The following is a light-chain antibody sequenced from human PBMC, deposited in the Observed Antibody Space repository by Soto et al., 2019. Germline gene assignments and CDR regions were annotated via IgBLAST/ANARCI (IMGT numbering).Light chain of an antibody. V-gene: IGLV2-14*03. CDR1: SSDVAAHNF. Sequence: QSALTQPASVSESPGQSITISCTGSSSDVAAHNFVSWYQHHPDKAPKLIIYDVTTRPSGVSNRFSGSKSGTTASLTISGFQAEDEADYYCSSYTTSNTVVFGGGTKVTVL. CDR2: DVT. J-gene: IGLJ2*01. CDR3: SSYTTSNTVV.